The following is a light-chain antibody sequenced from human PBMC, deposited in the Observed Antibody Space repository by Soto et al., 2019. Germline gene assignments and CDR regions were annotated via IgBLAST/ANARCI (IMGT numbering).Light chain of an antibody. V-gene: IGKV2-30*02. CDR3: MQGTHWPIT. CDR1: QSLVHSDGIAY. CDR2: KVS. Sequence: DVVMIQAPLSLRVTLGQPCSIAASSNQSLVHSDGIAYFSWFQQRPGRSPRRLIYKVSNRDSGVPARFSGSGSGTDFALKISRVEAEDVGVYYCMQGTHWPITLGQGTRLEIK. J-gene: IGKJ5*01.